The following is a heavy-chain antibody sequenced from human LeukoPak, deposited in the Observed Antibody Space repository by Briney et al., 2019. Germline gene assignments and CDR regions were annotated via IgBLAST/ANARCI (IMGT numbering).Heavy chain of an antibody. CDR1: GFTFSDYY. D-gene: IGHD6-13*01. CDR3: ARVQTPGIAAEYFQH. J-gene: IGHJ1*01. CDR2: ISSSGSTI. Sequence: KSGGSLRLSCAASGFTFSDYYMSWIRQAPGKGLEWVSYISSSGSTIYYADSVKGRFTISRDNAKNSLYLQMNSLRAEDTAVYYCARVQTPGIAAEYFQHWGQGTLVTVSS. V-gene: IGHV3-11*01.